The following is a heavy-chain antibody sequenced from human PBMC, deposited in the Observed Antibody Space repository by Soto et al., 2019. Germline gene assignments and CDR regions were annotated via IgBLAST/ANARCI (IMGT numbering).Heavy chain of an antibody. Sequence: GASVKVSCKASGCTFSSYAISWVRQAPGQGLEWMGGIIPIFGTANYAQKFQGRVTITADESTSTAYMELSSLRSEDTAVYYCARDKMLVVAATHNYYYYYGMDVWGQGTTVTVSS. CDR2: IIPIFGTA. V-gene: IGHV1-69*13. CDR3: ARDKMLVVAATHNYYYYYGMDV. J-gene: IGHJ6*02. CDR1: GCTFSSYA. D-gene: IGHD2-15*01.